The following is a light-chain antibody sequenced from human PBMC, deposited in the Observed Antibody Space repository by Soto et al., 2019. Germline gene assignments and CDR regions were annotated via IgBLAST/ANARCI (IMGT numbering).Light chain of an antibody. CDR3: QQYNSYSPT. Sequence: DIQLTQSPSTLSASVGDTATISCRASESLIGWLAWYQQRPGSAPKLLIYDASSLEGGVPSRFTGDGSGTEFTLTISGLRPGDSATYYCQQYNSYSPTFGQGTKVDIK. J-gene: IGKJ1*01. V-gene: IGKV1-5*01. CDR1: ESLIGW. CDR2: DAS.